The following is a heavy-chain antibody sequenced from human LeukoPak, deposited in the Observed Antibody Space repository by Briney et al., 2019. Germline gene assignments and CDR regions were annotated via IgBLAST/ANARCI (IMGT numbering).Heavy chain of an antibody. CDR1: GYTSTGYY. Sequence: ASVKVSCKASGYTSTGYYMHWVRQAPGQGLEWMGWINPNSGGTNYAQKFQGRVTMTRDTSISTAYMELSRLRSDDTAVYYCAREFWIFGFLSPKDKEGFDYWGQGTLVTVSS. V-gene: IGHV1-2*02. D-gene: IGHD3-3*01. CDR3: AREFWIFGFLSPKDKEGFDY. CDR2: INPNSGGT. J-gene: IGHJ4*02.